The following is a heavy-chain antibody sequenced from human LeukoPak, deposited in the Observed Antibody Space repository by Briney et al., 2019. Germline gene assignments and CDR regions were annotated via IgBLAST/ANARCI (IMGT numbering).Heavy chain of an antibody. J-gene: IGHJ3*02. CDR2: IYYSGST. D-gene: IGHD6-6*01. CDR3: ARSEYSSFRSAFDI. V-gene: IGHV4-59*01. Sequence: PSETLSLTCTVSGGSISSYYWSWIRQPPGKGLEWIGYIYYSGSTNYNPSLKSRVTISVDTSKNQFSLKLSSVTAADTAVYYCARSEYSSFRSAFDIRGQGTMVTVSS. CDR1: GGSISSYY.